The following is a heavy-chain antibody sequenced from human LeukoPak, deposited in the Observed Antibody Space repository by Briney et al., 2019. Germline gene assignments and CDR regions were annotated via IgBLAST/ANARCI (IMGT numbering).Heavy chain of an antibody. J-gene: IGHJ4*02. V-gene: IGHV3-30-3*01. CDR3: ARDPNYYGSGTDLDY. Sequence: PGRSLRLSCAASGFTFSSYAMHWVRQAPGKGLEWVAVKSYDGSNKYYADSVKGRFTISRDNSKNTLYLQMNSLRAEDTAVYYCARDPNYYGSGTDLDYWGQGTLVTVSS. CDR2: KSYDGSNK. D-gene: IGHD3-10*01. CDR1: GFTFSSYA.